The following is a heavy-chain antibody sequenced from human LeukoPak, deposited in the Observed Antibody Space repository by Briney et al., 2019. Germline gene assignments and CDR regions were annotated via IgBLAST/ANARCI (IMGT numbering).Heavy chain of an antibody. CDR1: GFTFSSYA. Sequence: GGSLRLSCAASGFTFSSYAISWVRQAPGKGLEWVSAVSGSGGSTYYADSVRGRFTISRDNSKNTLYLQMNSLRAEDTAVYYCAKLVEMATSFDYWGQGTLVTVSS. V-gene: IGHV3-23*01. CDR2: VSGSGGST. D-gene: IGHD5-24*01. CDR3: AKLVEMATSFDY. J-gene: IGHJ4*02.